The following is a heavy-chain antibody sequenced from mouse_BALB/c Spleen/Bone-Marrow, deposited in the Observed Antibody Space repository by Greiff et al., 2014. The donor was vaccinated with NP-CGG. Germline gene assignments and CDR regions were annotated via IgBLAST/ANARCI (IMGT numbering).Heavy chain of an antibody. D-gene: IGHD4-1*01. CDR1: GYAFTIYL. V-gene: IGHV1-54*01. CDR2: INPGSGGS. CDR3: ARLGRDYFDY. Sequence: QVQLKESGAELVRPGTSVKVSCKASGYAFTIYLIEWIKQRPGQGLEWIGVINPGSGGSNYNEKFKGKATLTAAKSSITSYMQLSSLTSDDSAVYFCARLGRDYFDYWGQGTPLTVPS. J-gene: IGHJ2*01.